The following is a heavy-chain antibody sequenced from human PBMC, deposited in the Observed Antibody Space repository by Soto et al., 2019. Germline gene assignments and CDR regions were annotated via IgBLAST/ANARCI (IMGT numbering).Heavy chain of an antibody. CDR2: INSDGSST. D-gene: IGHD3-10*01. V-gene: IGHV3-74*01. Sequence: GGSLRLSCAASGFTFSSYWVHWVRQAPGKGLVWVSRINSDGSSTSYADSVKGRFTISRDNAKNTLYLQMNSLRAEDTAVYYCARGGYGSGSYYNVNYYYYDMDVWGQGTTVTVSS. CDR3: ARGGYGSGSYYNVNYYYYDMDV. CDR1: GFTFSSYW. J-gene: IGHJ6*02.